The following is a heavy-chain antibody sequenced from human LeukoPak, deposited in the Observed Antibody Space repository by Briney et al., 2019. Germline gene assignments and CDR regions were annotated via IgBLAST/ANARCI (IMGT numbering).Heavy chain of an antibody. D-gene: IGHD5-24*01. J-gene: IGHJ4*02. CDR1: GFTFSSYS. CDR3: AKDREMATIHYYFDY. Sequence: PGGSLRLSCAASGFTFSSYSMNWVRQAPGKGLEWVSSISSSSSYIYYADSVKGRFTISRDNSKNTLYLQMNSLRAEDTAVYYCAKDREMATIHYYFDYWGQGTLVTVSS. V-gene: IGHV3-21*04. CDR2: ISSSSSYI.